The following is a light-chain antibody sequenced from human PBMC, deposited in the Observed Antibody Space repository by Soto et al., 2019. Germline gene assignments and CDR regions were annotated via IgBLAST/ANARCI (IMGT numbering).Light chain of an antibody. CDR2: DVS. J-gene: IGLJ1*01. CDR3: SSYTSSSTLGV. V-gene: IGLV2-14*01. CDR1: SSDVGGYNY. Sequence: QSALTQPASVSGSPGQSITISCTGTSSDVGGYNYVSWYQQHPGKAPKLLIYDVSNRPSGVSNRFSGSKSGNTASLTISGVQAEDEADEYCSSYTSSSTLGVFGTGTKVTVL.